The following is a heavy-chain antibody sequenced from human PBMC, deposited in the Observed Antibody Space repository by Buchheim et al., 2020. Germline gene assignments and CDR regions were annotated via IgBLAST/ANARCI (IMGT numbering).Heavy chain of an antibody. CDR3: ARECKSGDFWSGYYGYYYNGMDV. CDR1: GFTFSSYA. Sequence: QVQLVESGGGVVQPGRSLRLSCAASGFTFSSYAMHWVRQAPGKGLEWVAIISFDGSNKYDADPVKGRFTISRDNSKNMLYLQMNSLRAEDTAVYYCARECKSGDFWSGYYGYYYNGMDVWGQGTT. V-gene: IGHV3-30-3*01. CDR2: ISFDGSNK. J-gene: IGHJ6*02. D-gene: IGHD3-3*01.